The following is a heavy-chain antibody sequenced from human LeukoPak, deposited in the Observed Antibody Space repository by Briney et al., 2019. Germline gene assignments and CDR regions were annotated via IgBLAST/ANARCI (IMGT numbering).Heavy chain of an antibody. V-gene: IGHV1-2*04. J-gene: IGHJ5*02. Sequence: GASVKVSCKASGYTFTSYDINWVRQATGQGLEWMGWINPNSGGTNYAQKFQGWVTMTRDTSISTAYMELSRLRSDDTAVYYCARGGHGPYNWFDPWGQGTLVTVSS. D-gene: IGHD3-16*01. CDR1: GYTFTSYD. CDR3: ARGGHGPYNWFDP. CDR2: INPNSGGT.